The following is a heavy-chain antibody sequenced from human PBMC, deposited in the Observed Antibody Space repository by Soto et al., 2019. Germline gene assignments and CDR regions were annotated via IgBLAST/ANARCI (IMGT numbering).Heavy chain of an antibody. V-gene: IGHV3-23*01. CDR3: TKASSDRNLIEV. J-gene: IGHJ6*02. CDR2: ITETGADT. Sequence: EVQLLESGGGLIQPAGSLRLSCAASGFTFGQFVMRWVRQTPGKGLAWVSTITETGADTYYTHSVKGRLTISRNNSKNTLYLHMPTLRAEDTALYYCTKASSDRNLIEVCGPGTTVTVSS. CDR1: GFTFGQFV.